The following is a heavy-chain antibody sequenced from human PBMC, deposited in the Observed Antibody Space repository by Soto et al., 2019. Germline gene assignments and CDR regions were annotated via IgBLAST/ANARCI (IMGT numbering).Heavy chain of an antibody. V-gene: IGHV5-51*01. CDR3: ARHYRATVTTYDAFDI. CDR2: IYPGDSDT. CDR1: GYSFTSYW. J-gene: IGHJ3*02. D-gene: IGHD4-17*01. Sequence: GESLKISCKGSGYSFTSYWIGWVCQMPGKGLEWMGIIYPGDSDTRYSPSFQGQVTISADKSISTAYLQWSSLKASDTAMYYCARHYRATVTTYDAFDIWGQGTMVTVSS.